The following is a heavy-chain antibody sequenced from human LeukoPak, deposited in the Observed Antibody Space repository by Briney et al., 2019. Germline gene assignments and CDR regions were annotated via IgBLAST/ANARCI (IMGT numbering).Heavy chain of an antibody. CDR2: ISGSGGST. D-gene: IGHD5-24*01. CDR3: AKGGTIGWLQHGHFDY. CDR1: GFTYRSYA. V-gene: IGHV3-23*01. J-gene: IGHJ4*02. Sequence: GGSLRLLRAASGFTYRSYAMSWVSHARGKGLEWVSAISGSGGSTYYADSVKGRFTISRDNSKNTLYLQMNSLRAEDTAVYYCAKGGTIGWLQHGHFDYWGQGTLVTVSS.